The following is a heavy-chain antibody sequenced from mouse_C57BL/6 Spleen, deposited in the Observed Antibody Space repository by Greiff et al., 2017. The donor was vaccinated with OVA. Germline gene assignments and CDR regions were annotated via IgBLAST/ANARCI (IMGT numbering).Heavy chain of an antibody. CDR1: GYTFTSYW. J-gene: IGHJ4*01. V-gene: IGHV1-50*01. CDR3: ARKDGYYFYAMDY. Sequence: VQLQQSGAELVKPGASVKLSCKASGYTFTSYWMQWVKQRPGQGLEWIGEIDPADSYTKYNPKFQGKATLTVATSSSTAYRQLSSLTSEDSAVYYCARKDGYYFYAMDYWGQGTSVTVSS. CDR2: IDPADSYT. D-gene: IGHD2-3*01.